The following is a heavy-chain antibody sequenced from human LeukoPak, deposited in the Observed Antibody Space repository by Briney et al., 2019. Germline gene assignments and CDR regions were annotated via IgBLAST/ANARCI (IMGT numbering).Heavy chain of an antibody. CDR3: ARGHYDFWSGQYYFDY. J-gene: IGHJ4*02. CDR1: GYTFTSYD. D-gene: IGHD3-3*01. V-gene: IGHV1-8*01. Sequence: ASVKVSCKASGYTFTSYDINWVRQATGQGLGWMGWMNPNSGNTGYAQKFQGRVTMTRNTSISTAYMELSSLRSEDTAVYYCARGHYDFWSGQYYFDYWGQGTLVTVSS. CDR2: MNPNSGNT.